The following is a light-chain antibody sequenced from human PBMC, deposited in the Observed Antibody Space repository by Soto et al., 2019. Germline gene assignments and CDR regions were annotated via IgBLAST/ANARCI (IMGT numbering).Light chain of an antibody. CDR3: LQYRYWPRM. CDR1: QSVGRN. Sequence: TVMTQSPATLSVSPGEGATVSCRASQSVGRNLAWYQQKPGQAPRLLIYDASTRATPMPARFSGSGSGKELTLTIDSLQSEDFAVYYCLQYRYWPRMCGQGTKVEIK. V-gene: IGKV3-15*01. CDR2: DAS. J-gene: IGKJ1*01.